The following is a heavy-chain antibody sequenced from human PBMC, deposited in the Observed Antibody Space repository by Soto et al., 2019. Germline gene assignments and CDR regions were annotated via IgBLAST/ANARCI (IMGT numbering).Heavy chain of an antibody. V-gene: IGHV3-9*01. CDR3: AKDLRPGRYSTSAGYYFYYGMDV. CDR2: IGWTGGSI. Sequence: VQLVESGGGVVQPGRSLRLSCAASGFTFSSYGMHWVRQAPGKGLEWVSSIGWTGGSITYADSVKGRFTISRDNAKSSLYLQMNSLRAEDTALYYCAKDLRPGRYSTSAGYYFYYGMDVWGQGTTVTVSS. J-gene: IGHJ6*02. D-gene: IGHD6-6*01. CDR1: GFTFSSYG.